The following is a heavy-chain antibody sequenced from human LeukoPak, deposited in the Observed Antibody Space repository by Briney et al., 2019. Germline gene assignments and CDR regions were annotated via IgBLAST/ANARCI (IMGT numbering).Heavy chain of an antibody. D-gene: IGHD6-19*01. CDR1: GGTFISYA. CDR2: IIPIFGTA. J-gene: IGHJ4*02. V-gene: IGHV1-69*13. CDR3: ASFGGGGRGSLIAEAGGFDY. Sequence: SVKVSCKASGGTFISYAISGVRQAPGQGVEWMGGIIPIFGTANYAQKFQGRVTITADESTRTAYMELSSLRSEDPAVCDCASFGGGGRGSLIAEAGGFDYWGQGTLVTVSS.